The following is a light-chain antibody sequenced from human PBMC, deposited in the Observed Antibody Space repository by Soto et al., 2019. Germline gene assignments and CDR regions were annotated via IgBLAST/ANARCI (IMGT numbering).Light chain of an antibody. Sequence: DIESLASRSTPFGSVGDRVTITCLASQTSSSWLAWYQQKPGKAPKLLIYKASTLKSGVPSRFSGSGSGTDFTLTISRLEPEDFAVYYCQQYGSSPQTFGQGTKVDI. CDR3: QQYGSSPQT. CDR1: QTSSSW. J-gene: IGKJ1*01. CDR2: KAS. V-gene: IGKV1-5*03.